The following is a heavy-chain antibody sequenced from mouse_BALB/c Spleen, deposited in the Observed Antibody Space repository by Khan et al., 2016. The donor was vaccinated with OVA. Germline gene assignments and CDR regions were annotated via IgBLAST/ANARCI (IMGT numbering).Heavy chain of an antibody. J-gene: IGHJ3*01. V-gene: IGHV2-2*02. CDR2: IWSAGST. CDR1: GCSLNNYS. D-gene: IGHD2-4*01. CDR3: ARRGYDYGLGALFAY. Sequence: QVQLKQSGPGLVQPSQSLSITCTVSGCSLNNYSVHWVRQSPGKGLEWLGVIWSAGSTDYNAAFISRLTISKDNSRSQVFFKLNSLQPTDTAIYDCARRGYDYGLGALFAYWGQGTLVTVSA.